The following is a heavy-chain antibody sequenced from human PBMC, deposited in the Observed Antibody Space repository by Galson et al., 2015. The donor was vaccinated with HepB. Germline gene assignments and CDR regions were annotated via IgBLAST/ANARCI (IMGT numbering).Heavy chain of an antibody. J-gene: IGHJ4*02. D-gene: IGHD4-17*01. Sequence: TLSLTCAVYGGSFSGYYWSWIRQPPGKGLEWIGEINHSGSTNYNPSLKSRVTISVDTSKNQFSLKLSSVTAADTAVYYCSVNDYGDYEEGWGQGTLVTVSS. CDR2: INHSGST. CDR3: SVNDYGDYEEG. CDR1: GGSFSGYY. V-gene: IGHV4-34*01.